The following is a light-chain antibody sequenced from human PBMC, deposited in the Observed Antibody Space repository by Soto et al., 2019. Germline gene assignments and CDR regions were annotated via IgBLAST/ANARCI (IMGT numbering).Light chain of an antibody. V-gene: IGLV1-44*01. Sequence: QSVLTQPPSASGTPGQRVTISCSGSSSNIGSNTVNWYQQLPGTAPKLLMYGNNQRPSGVPDRFSGSKSGTSASLAISGLQAEYEADYYCAAWDDSLNGFYVFGTGTKVTVL. CDR1: SSNIGSNT. CDR3: AAWDDSLNGFYV. CDR2: GNN. J-gene: IGLJ1*01.